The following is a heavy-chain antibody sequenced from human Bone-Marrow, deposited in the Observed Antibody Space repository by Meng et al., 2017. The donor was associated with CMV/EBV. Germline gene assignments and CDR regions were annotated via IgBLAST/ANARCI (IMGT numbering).Heavy chain of an antibody. J-gene: IGHJ6*02. D-gene: IGHD6-19*01. CDR1: GFTFSSYG. Sequence: GESLKISCAASGFTFSSYGMHWVRQAPGKGLEWVAFIRYDGSNKYYADSVKGRFTISRDNSKNTLYLQMNSLRAEDTAVYFCTTGRALAVYYYYYGKDVWGQGTTVTVSS. V-gene: IGHV3-30*02. CDR3: TTGRALAVYYYYYGKDV. CDR2: IRYDGSNK.